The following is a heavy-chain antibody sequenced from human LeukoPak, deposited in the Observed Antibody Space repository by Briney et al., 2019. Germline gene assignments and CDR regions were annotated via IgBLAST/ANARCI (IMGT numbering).Heavy chain of an antibody. CDR1: GGSISSYY. CDR3: ARVLFGAGWYYFDY. Sequence: NPSETLSLTCTVSGGSISSYYWSWIRQPPGKGLEWIGYIYYSGSTNYNPSLKSRVTISVDTSKNQFSLKLSSVTAADTAVYYCARVLFGAGWYYFDYWGQGTLITVSS. CDR2: IYYSGST. J-gene: IGHJ4*02. D-gene: IGHD6-19*01. V-gene: IGHV4-59*12.